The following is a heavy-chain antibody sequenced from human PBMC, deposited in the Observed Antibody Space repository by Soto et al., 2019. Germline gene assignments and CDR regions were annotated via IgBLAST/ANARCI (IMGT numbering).Heavy chain of an antibody. CDR3: AQRLLRGTTLSVLDY. CDR2: LSYDGSKE. D-gene: IGHD4-17*01. J-gene: IGHJ4*02. Sequence: GGSLRPSCAASGFTFSSFGMHWVRQAPGKGLEWVALLSYDGSKEYYADSVKGRFSVSRDNSKNTLYLQMNSLRVEDTAVYFFAQRLLRGTTLSVLDYWGRGTLVTVSS. CDR1: GFTFSSFG. V-gene: IGHV3-30*03.